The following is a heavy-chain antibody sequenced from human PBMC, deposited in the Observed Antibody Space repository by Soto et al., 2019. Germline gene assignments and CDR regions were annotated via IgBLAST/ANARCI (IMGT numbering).Heavy chain of an antibody. D-gene: IGHD3-9*01. CDR3: ATLLRYFDWSKDQNYYMDV. J-gene: IGHJ6*03. Sequence: PGGSLRLSCAASGFSFSSYAMSWVRQAPGKGLEWVSAISGSGGSTYYADSVKGRFTISRDNSKNTLYLQMNSLRAEDTAVYYCATLLRYFDWSKDQNYYMDVWGKGTTVTVSS. CDR1: GFSFSSYA. CDR2: ISGSGGST. V-gene: IGHV3-23*01.